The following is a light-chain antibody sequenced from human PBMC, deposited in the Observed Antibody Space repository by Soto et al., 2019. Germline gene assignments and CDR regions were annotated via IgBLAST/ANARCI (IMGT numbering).Light chain of an antibody. J-gene: IGKJ5*01. CDR1: QSVSSSY. CDR3: QQYGSSPPIT. Sequence: EIVLTKSPGTLSLSQGARATLSCRASQSVSSSYLAWYQQKPGQAPRLLIYGASSRATGIPDRFSGSVSGTDFTLTISRLETEDFAVYYCQQYGSSPPITFGQGTRLEIK. V-gene: IGKV3-20*01. CDR2: GAS.